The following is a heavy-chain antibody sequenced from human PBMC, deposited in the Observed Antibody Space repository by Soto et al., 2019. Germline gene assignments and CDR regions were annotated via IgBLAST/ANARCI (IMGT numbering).Heavy chain of an antibody. V-gene: IGHV1-18*04. Sequence: ASVKVSCKASGYTFTSYGIAWVRQAPGQGLEWMGWISSYYGTTNYAQKFQGRVTKTTDTSTTTAYMELRSLRSDDTAVYYCARVHSMAVAGLGYWGQGTLVTVSS. CDR3: ARVHSMAVAGLGY. D-gene: IGHD6-19*01. CDR2: ISSYYGTT. J-gene: IGHJ4*02. CDR1: GYTFTSYG.